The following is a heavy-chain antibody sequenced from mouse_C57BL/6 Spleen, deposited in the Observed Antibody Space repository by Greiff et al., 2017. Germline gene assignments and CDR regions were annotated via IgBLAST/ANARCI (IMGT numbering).Heavy chain of an antibody. D-gene: IGHD1-1*01. V-gene: IGHV2-2*01. Sequence: VQLQESGPGLVQPSQRLSITCTVSGFSFTSYGVHWVRQSPGKGLEWLGVIWSGGSTDYNAAFISRLSISKDNSKSQVFFKMNSLQADDTAIYYCARNDYYGSSYAWYFDVWGTGTTVTVSS. CDR2: IWSGGST. CDR1: GFSFTSYG. CDR3: ARNDYYGSSYAWYFDV. J-gene: IGHJ1*03.